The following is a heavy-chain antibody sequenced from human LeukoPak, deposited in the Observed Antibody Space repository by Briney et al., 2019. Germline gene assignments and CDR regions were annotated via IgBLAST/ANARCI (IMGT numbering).Heavy chain of an antibody. CDR1: GGSFSGYY. CDR3: ARGHYDSSGYYYLGGYYFDY. J-gene: IGHJ4*02. CDR2: INHSGST. V-gene: IGHV4-34*01. Sequence: PSETLSLTCAVYGGSFSGYYWSWIRQPPGKGLEWIGEINHSGSTNYNPSLKSRVTISVDTSKNQFSLKLSSVTAADTAVYYCARGHYDSSGYYYLGGYYFDYWGQGTLVTVSS. D-gene: IGHD3-22*01.